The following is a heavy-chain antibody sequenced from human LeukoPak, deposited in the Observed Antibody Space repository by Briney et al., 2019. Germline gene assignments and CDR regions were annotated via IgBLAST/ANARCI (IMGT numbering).Heavy chain of an antibody. CDR2: ISSSSSYI. D-gene: IGHD2-15*01. CDR3: AREAENVVVGATGQLEY. V-gene: IGHV3-21*01. Sequence: GGSVRLSCAASGFTCSSYSMNWVRQAPGKGLEWVSSISSSSSYIYYADSVKGRFTISRDNAKNSLYLQMNSLRAEDTAVYYCAREAENVVVGATGQLEYWGQGTLVTVSS. CDR1: GFTCSSYS. J-gene: IGHJ4*02.